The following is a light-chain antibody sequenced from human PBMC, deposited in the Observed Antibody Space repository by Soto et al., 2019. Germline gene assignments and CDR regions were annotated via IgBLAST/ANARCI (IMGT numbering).Light chain of an antibody. J-gene: IGLJ2*01. CDR3: GSYAGRRTDVV. V-gene: IGLV2-23*01. Sequence: QSALTQPASVSGSPGQSITISCTGTSSDVGSYNLVSWYQQHPGKAPKLMIYEGIKRPSGVSNRFSGSKSGNTASLSISGLQAEDEADYYGGSYAGRRTDVVFGGGTKLTVL. CDR2: EGI. CDR1: SSDVGSYNL.